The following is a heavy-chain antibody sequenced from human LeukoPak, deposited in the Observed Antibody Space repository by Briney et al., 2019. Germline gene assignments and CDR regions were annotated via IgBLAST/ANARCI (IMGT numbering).Heavy chain of an antibody. V-gene: IGHV3-33*01. D-gene: IGHD6-19*01. CDR3: AREAVISGWSGDMDV. Sequence: GGSLRLSCTASASTFTTYGFHWVRQAPGRGLEWVALIWADGSNQFSADSVKGRVNMARDNAKNTVYLQMDGLRVDDTAVYFCAREAVISGWSGDMDVWGQGTTVTVSS. J-gene: IGHJ6*02. CDR1: ASTFTTYG. CDR2: IWADGSNQ.